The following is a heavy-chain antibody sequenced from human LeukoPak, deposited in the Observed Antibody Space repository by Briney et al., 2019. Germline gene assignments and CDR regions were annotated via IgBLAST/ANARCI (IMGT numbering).Heavy chain of an antibody. J-gene: IGHJ4*02. Sequence: GGSLRLSCAASGFTFSSYAMSWVRQAPGKGLEWVSAISDSGGSTYYADSVKGRFTISRDNSKNTLYLQMSSLRAEDTALYYCGKVGGWTQGADHIDYWGRGTLVTVSS. D-gene: IGHD1-26*01. CDR1: GFTFSSYA. CDR2: ISDSGGST. CDR3: GKVGGWTQGADHIDY. V-gene: IGHV3-23*01.